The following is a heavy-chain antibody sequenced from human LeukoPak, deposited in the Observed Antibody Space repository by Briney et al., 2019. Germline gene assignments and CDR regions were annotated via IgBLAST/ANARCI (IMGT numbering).Heavy chain of an antibody. V-gene: IGHV4-4*07. CDR3: ARATHDLVVPAAIRYYYMDV. CDR2: IYTSGST. J-gene: IGHJ6*03. CDR1: GGSISSYY. D-gene: IGHD2-2*01. Sequence: PSETLSLTCTVSGGSISSYYWSWIRQPAGKGLEWIGRIYTSGSTNYNPSLKSRVTMSVDTSKNQFSLKLSSVTAADTAVYYCARATHDLVVPAAIRYYYMDVWGKGTTVTVSS.